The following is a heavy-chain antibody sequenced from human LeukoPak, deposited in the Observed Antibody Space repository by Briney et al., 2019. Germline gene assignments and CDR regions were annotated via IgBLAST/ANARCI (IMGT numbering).Heavy chain of an antibody. V-gene: IGHV1-18*01. J-gene: IGHJ5*02. CDR1: GYTFTSYG. CDR3: ARDSYDYVCGSYRTLNS. CDR2: ISAYNGNT. Sequence: ASVKVSCKASGYTFTSYGITWVRQAPGQGLEWMGWISAYNGNTNYAQKVQGRVTMTTDTSTNTAYMELRSLRSDDTAVYYCARDSYDYVCGSYRTLNSWGQGTLVTVSS. D-gene: IGHD3-16*02.